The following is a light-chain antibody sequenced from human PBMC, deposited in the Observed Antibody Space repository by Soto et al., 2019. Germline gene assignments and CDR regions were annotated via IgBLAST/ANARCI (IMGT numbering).Light chain of an antibody. V-gene: IGKV3-15*01. CDR1: QGVGST. CDR2: AAS. CDR3: QRYNNLPLT. J-gene: IGKJ4*01. Sequence: EIKITQSPSTLSVPQGERATLTCRASQGVGSTLAWYQQKPGQTPRLLIYAASTRDTGIPARFSGSGSGTEFTLTISSLQSEDFAVYYCQRYNNLPLTFCGGTKVDTK.